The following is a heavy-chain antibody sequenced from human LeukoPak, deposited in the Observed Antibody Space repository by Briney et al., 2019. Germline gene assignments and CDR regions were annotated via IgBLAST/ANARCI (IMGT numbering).Heavy chain of an antibody. CDR3: VRGHNRYPVDY. J-gene: IGHJ4*02. V-gene: IGHV3-74*01. Sequence: GGSLRLSCAASGFTFSDYWMHWVRQAPGKGLVWVSRINPDGRTTTYTDSLNGRFTISRDNAKNTLYLQMNSLRADDTALYYCVRGHNRYPVDYWGQGTLVTVSS. CDR1: GFTFSDYW. D-gene: IGHD1-1*01. CDR2: INPDGRTT.